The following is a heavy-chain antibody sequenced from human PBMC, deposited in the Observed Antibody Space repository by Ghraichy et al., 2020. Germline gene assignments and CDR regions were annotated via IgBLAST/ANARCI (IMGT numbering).Heavy chain of an antibody. CDR2: NT. Sequence: NTNYNPSLKSRVTISIDTSKNQFFLKLSSATAADSAVYFCAREFFEGWYFDVWGRGTLV. J-gene: IGHJ2*01. CDR3: AREFFEGWYFDV. V-gene: IGHV4-34*01.